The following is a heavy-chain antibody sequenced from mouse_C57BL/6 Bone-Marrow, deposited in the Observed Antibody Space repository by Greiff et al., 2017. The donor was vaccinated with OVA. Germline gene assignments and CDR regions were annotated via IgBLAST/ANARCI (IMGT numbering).Heavy chain of an antibody. CDR1: GYTFTDYN. D-gene: IGHD1-1*01. J-gene: IGHJ3*01. Sequence: VQLQQSGPELVKPGASVKMSCKASGYTFTDYNMHWVTQSHGKSLEWIGYINPNNGGTSYNQKFKGKATLTVNKSSSTAYMELRSLTSEDSAVYYCARWYYGSSPFAYWGQGTLVTVSA. CDR3: ARWYYGSSPFAY. CDR2: INPNNGGT. V-gene: IGHV1-22*01.